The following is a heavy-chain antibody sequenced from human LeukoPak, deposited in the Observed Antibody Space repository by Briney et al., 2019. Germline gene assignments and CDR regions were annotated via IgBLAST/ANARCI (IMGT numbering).Heavy chain of an antibody. D-gene: IGHD2-15*01. Sequence: GASVKVSCKASGYTFTAYYMHWVRQAPGQGLEWMGWIDTNTGDTKYAQNFQGRVTITRDTSIGTAYMELSSLISDDTAVYYCASEAICAGGSCYLQRAAYWGPGTLVTVSS. J-gene: IGHJ4*02. CDR2: IDTNTGDT. CDR1: GYTFTAYY. CDR3: ASEAICAGGSCYLQRAAY. V-gene: IGHV1-2*02.